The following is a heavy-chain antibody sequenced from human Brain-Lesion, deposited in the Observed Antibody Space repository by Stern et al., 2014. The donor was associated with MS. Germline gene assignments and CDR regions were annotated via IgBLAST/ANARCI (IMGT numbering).Heavy chain of an antibody. CDR1: GGSISSGSYY. J-gene: IGHJ4*02. CDR2: IYASGST. D-gene: IGHD5-18*01. Sequence: QLQLQESGPGLVKPSQTLSLTCSVSGGSISSGSYYWNWIRQPAGKGLEWIGRIYASGSTNYRPSLKSRVFISGDTSQNQFSLKMSSVTAADAAMYYCVRETGGYTYGDTDFFDFWGQGTLVTVSS. V-gene: IGHV4-61*02. CDR3: VRETGGYTYGDTDFFDF.